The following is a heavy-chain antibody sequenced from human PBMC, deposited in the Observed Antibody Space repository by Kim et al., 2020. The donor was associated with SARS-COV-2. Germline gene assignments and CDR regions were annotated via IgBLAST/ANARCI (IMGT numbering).Heavy chain of an antibody. CDR3: ARDFEDGSGRINWFDP. V-gene: IGHV4-4*02. Sequence: SETLSLICAVSGGSISSSNWWSWVRQPPGKGLEWIGEIYHSGSTNYNPSLKSRVTISVDKTKNQFSLKLSSVTAADTAVYYCARDFEDGSGRINWFDPWGQGTLVTVSS. CDR1: GGSISSSNW. CDR2: IYHSGST. J-gene: IGHJ5*02. D-gene: IGHD3-10*01.